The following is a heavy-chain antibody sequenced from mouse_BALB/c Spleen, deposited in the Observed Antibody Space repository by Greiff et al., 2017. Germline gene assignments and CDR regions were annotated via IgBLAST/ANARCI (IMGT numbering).Heavy chain of an antibody. D-gene: IGHD2-10*02. CDR3: NKKYGNHWYFDV. J-gene: IGHJ1*01. CDR1: GFNIKDYY. V-gene: IGHV14-4*02. Sequence: VQLQQSGAELVRSGASVKLSCTASGFNIKDYYMHWVKQRPEQGLEWIGWIDPENGDTEYAPKFQGKATMTADTSSNTAYLQLSSLTSEDTAVYYCNKKYGNHWYFDVWGAGTTVTVSS. CDR2: IDPENGDT.